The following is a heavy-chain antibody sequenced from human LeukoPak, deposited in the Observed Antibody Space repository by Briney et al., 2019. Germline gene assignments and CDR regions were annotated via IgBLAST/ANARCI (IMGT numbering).Heavy chain of an antibody. J-gene: IGHJ4*02. CDR2: IYSGGST. CDR1: GFTVSSNY. Sequence: PGRSLRLSCAASGFTVSSNYMSWVRQAPGKGLEWVSVIYSGGSTYYADSVKGRFTISRDNSKNTLYLQMNSLRAEDTAVYYCARDGPTYYYDSSGYYQDYWGQGTLVTVSS. V-gene: IGHV3-66*02. CDR3: ARDGPTYYYDSSGYYQDY. D-gene: IGHD3-22*01.